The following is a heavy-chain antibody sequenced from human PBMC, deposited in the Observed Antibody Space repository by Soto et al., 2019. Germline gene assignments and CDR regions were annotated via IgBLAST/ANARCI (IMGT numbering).Heavy chain of an antibody. J-gene: IGHJ4*02. CDR3: ARDPRGPRIAARLSPSLDY. CDR2: IYHSGST. D-gene: IGHD6-6*01. V-gene: IGHV4-4*02. CDR1: GGSISSSNW. Sequence: SETLSLTCAVSGGSISSSNWWSWVRQPPGKGLEWIGEIYHSGSTNYNPSLKSRVTISVDKSKNQFSLKLSSVTAADTAVYYWARDPRGPRIAARLSPSLDYWGQGTLVTVSS.